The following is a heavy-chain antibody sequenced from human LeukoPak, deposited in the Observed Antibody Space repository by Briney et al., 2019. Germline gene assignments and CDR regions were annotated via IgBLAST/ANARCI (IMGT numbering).Heavy chain of an antibody. D-gene: IGHD2-15*01. CDR1: GYTFTRYA. CDR3: ASSYCSGGHCYPQQTVYYFDF. CDR2: INTNTGNP. Sequence: ASVKVSCKTSGYTFTRYAMNWVRQAPGQGLEWMGWINTNTGNPTYAPGFTGRFVFSLDTSVSTAYLQISSLKAEDTAVYYCASSYCSGGHCYPQQTVYYFDFWGQGTLVTVSS. J-gene: IGHJ4*02. V-gene: IGHV7-4-1*02.